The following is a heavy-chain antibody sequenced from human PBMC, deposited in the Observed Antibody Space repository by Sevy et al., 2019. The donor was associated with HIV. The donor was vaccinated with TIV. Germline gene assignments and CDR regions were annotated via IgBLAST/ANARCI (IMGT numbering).Heavy chain of an antibody. CDR1: GGSISNYY. V-gene: IGHV4-59*13. CDR2: IYYSGTA. D-gene: IGHD3-10*01. J-gene: IGHJ4*02. Sequence: SETLSLTCTVSGGSISNYYWSWIRQPPGKGLEWIGYIYYSGTANYKPSLKSRVTISVDTSKNQFSLKLNSVTAADTAVYYCAREISGYGSGRFFDYWGQGSLVTVSS. CDR3: AREISGYGSGRFFDY.